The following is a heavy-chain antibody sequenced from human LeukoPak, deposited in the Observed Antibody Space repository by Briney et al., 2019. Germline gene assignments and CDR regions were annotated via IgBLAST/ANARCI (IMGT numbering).Heavy chain of an antibody. J-gene: IGHJ4*01. CDR3: ARLDRGINAAHFDY. D-gene: IGHD6-25*01. CDR1: GGSISSSTFY. CDR2: ISYSGST. V-gene: IGHV4-39*01. Sequence: SETLSLTCTVSGGSISSSTFYWGWIRQPPGKGLEWIGIISYSGSTYYNPSLKSRVTISVDTSKNQFSLKLSSVTAADTAVYYCARLDRGINAAHFDYWGQEPWSPSPQ.